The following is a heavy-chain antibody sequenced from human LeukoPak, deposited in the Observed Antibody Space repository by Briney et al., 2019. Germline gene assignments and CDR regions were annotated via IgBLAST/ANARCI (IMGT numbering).Heavy chain of an antibody. D-gene: IGHD3-10*01. CDR1: GFTFSSYS. V-gene: IGHV3-48*01. J-gene: IGHJ4*02. CDR3: ARSVWFGEPGPY. CDR2: ISSSSSNI. Sequence: GGSLRLSCAASGFTFSSYSMNWVRQAPGKGLEGVSYISSSSSNIYHADSVKGRFTISRDNAKNSLYLQMNSLRAEDTAVYYCARSVWFGEPGPYWGQGTLVTVSS.